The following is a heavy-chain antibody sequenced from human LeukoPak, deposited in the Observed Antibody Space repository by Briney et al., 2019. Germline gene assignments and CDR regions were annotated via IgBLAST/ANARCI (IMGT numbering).Heavy chain of an antibody. J-gene: IGHJ6*03. D-gene: IGHD4-17*01. Sequence: GGSLRLSCTASGFTFGDYAMSWVRQAPGKGLEWVGFIRSKAYGGTTEYAASVKGRFTISRDDSKSIAYLQMNSLKTEDTAVYYCTRSVGDYGVNYYYYYMDVWGKGTTVTISS. CDR1: GFTFGDYA. CDR3: TRSVGDYGVNYYYYYMDV. V-gene: IGHV3-49*04. CDR2: IRSKAYGGTT.